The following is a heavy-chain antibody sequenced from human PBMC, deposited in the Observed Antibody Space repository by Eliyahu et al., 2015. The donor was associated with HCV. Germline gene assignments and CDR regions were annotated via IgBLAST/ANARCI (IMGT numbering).Heavy chain of an antibody. J-gene: IGHJ4*01. CDR3: ARDSYGDLYFDY. D-gene: IGHD4-17*01. Sequence: APGKGLVWVSRINSDGSNTNYADSVRGRFTISRDNAKNTLYLQMNSLRVEDTAVYYCARDSYGDLYFDYWGPGTLVSVSS. CDR2: INSDGSNT. V-gene: IGHV3-74*01.